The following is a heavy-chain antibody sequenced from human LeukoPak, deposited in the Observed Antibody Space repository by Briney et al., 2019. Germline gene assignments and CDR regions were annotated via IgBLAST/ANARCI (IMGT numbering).Heavy chain of an antibody. CDR1: TATISSYY. CDR3: ARVRGYYDSSGYDY. D-gene: IGHD3-22*01. Sequence: SETLSLTCTVPTATISSYYWSWIRQPPGKGLEWIGYIYYSGSTNYNPALKSRVTISEDTSKNQISLKLSSVTAADTAVYYCARVRGYYDSSGYDYWGQGTLVTVSS. V-gene: IGHV4-59*01. J-gene: IGHJ4*02. CDR2: IYYSGST.